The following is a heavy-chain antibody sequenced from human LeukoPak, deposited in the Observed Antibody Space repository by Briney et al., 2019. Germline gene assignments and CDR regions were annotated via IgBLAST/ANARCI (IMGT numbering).Heavy chain of an antibody. Sequence: GESLRLSCAASGFTFSSYWMNWVRQAPGKGLEWVANIKQDGSEKYYVDSVKGRFTISRDNAKNSLYLQMNSLRAEDTAVYYCARELMVRGIIRKNFDSWGQGTLVTVSS. D-gene: IGHD3-10*01. V-gene: IGHV3-7*01. J-gene: IGHJ4*02. CDR1: GFTFSSYW. CDR2: IKQDGSEK. CDR3: ARELMVRGIIRKNFDS.